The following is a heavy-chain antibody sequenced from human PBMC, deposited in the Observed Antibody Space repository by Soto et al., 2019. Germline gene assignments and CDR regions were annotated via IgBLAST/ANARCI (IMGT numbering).Heavy chain of an antibody. Sequence: QLQLQESGPGLVKPSETLSLTCTVSGGSISSSSYYWGWIRQPPGKGLEWIGSIYYSGSTYYNPSLKSRVTISVDTSKNQFSLKLSSVTAADTAVYYCARHVEGDGYNTYYYYGMDVWGQGTTVTVSS. V-gene: IGHV4-39*01. CDR3: ARHVEGDGYNTYYYYGMDV. D-gene: IGHD5-12*01. CDR1: GGSISSSSYY. CDR2: IYYSGST. J-gene: IGHJ6*02.